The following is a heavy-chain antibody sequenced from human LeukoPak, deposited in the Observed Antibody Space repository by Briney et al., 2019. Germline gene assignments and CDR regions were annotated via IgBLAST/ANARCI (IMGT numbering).Heavy chain of an antibody. CDR2: TYYRSKWYN. Sequence: SQTLSLTCAISGDSVSSNSAGWNWIRQSPSRGLEWLGRTYYRSKWYNDYAVSVRSRITINPDTSKNQFSLQLNSMTPEDTAVYYCARIGGYYDFWSGFVGAFDIWGQGTMVTVSS. V-gene: IGHV6-1*01. J-gene: IGHJ3*02. CDR3: ARIGGYYDFWSGFVGAFDI. CDR1: GDSVSSNSAG. D-gene: IGHD3-3*01.